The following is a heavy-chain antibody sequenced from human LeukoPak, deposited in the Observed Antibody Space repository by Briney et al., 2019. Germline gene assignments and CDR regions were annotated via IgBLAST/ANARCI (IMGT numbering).Heavy chain of an antibody. J-gene: IGHJ4*02. CDR1: GGSISIYY. D-gene: IGHD1-7*01. CDR3: VQDRELHY. CDR2: IYNSGST. Sequence: AETLSLTCTVSGGSISIYYWSWVRQPPGKGLEWIGYIYNSGSTTYNPSLKRRATISVDTSKNQFSLKLTSMTAADTAFYYCVQDRELHYWGQGILVTVSS. V-gene: IGHV4-59*01.